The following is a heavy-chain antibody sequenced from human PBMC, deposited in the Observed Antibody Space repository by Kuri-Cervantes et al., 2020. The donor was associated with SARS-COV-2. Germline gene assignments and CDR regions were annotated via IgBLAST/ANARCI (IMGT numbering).Heavy chain of an antibody. J-gene: IGHJ6*03. CDR1: GGSISSGGYS. D-gene: IGHD6-6*01. Sequence: LRLSCAVSGGSISSGGYSWSWIRQPPGKGLEWIGYIYHSGSTYYNPSLKSRVTISVDRSKNQFSLKLSSVTAADTAVYYCATYSSSDYYMDVWGKGTTVTVSS. CDR3: ATYSSSDYYMDV. CDR2: IYHSGST. V-gene: IGHV4-30-2*01.